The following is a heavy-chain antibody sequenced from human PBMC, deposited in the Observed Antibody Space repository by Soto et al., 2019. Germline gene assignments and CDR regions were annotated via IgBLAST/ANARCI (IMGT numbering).Heavy chain of an antibody. CDR2: ISGSGGST. Sequence: GGSLRLSCAASGFTFSSYAMSWVRQAPGKGLEWVSAISGSGGSTYYAESVKGRFTISRDNSKNTLYLQMNSLRAEDTAVYYCAKAREYYDSSGYPNLLDYWGQGTLVTVSS. CDR1: GFTFSSYA. D-gene: IGHD3-22*01. J-gene: IGHJ4*02. V-gene: IGHV3-23*01. CDR3: AKAREYYDSSGYPNLLDY.